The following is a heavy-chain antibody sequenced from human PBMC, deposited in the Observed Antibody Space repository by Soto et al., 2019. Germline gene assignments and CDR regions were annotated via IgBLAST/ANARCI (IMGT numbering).Heavy chain of an antibody. Sequence: QVQLQESGPGLVKPSETLSLTCSVFGGSVSSGSYYWSWIRQPPGGGLEWIGYIYYRGSTYYNPSHRSRITISEDTSKSQFSLRLESVTTADTAVYYCARDQGLGAGYFDLWGRGTLVTVSS. D-gene: IGHD7-27*01. CDR3: ARDQGLGAGYFDL. J-gene: IGHJ2*01. CDR1: GGSVSSGSYY. V-gene: IGHV4-61*01. CDR2: IYYRGST.